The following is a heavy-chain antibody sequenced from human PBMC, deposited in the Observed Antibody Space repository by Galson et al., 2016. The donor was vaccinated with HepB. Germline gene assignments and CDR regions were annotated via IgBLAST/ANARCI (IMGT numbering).Heavy chain of an antibody. V-gene: IGHV3-9*01. CDR3: ARDPRYNSLSGYYNS. Sequence: SLRLSCAASGFTFDDYTMHWVRQAPGRGLEWVSGISWNSTNIGYADSVKGRFTISRDNAKNALSLQMNSLRAEDTALYYCARDPRYNSLSGYYNSWGQGTLVAVSS. CDR1: GFTFDDYT. CDR2: ISWNSTNI. J-gene: IGHJ4*02. D-gene: IGHD3-9*01.